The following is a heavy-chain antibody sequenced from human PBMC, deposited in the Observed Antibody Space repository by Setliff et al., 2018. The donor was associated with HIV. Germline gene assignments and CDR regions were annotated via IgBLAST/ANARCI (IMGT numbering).Heavy chain of an antibody. D-gene: IGHD3-3*01. CDR3: ARLGLWTGYRTNWFDP. J-gene: IGHJ5*02. Sequence: SETLSLTCTVSGGSISSGGYYWSWIRQPAGKGLEWIGRIYTSGSTKYNPSLKSRLTISVDTSKNQFSLKLRSVTAADTAAYYCARLGLWTGYRTNWFDPWGQGTLVTVSS. CDR1: GGSISSGGYY. CDR2: IYTSGST. V-gene: IGHV4-61*02.